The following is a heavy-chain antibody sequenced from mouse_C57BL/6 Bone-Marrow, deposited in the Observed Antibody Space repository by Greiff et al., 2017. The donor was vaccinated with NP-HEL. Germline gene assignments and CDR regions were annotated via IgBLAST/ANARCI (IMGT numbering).Heavy chain of an antibody. CDR3: ANSYDGYYLDY. CDR1: GFTFSDYG. V-gene: IGHV5-17*01. Sequence: EVQLVESGGGLVKPGGSLKLSCAASGFTFSDYGMHWVRQAPEKGLEWVAYISSGSSTIYYADTVKGRFTISRDNAKNTLFLQMTRLRSEDTAMYYCANSYDGYYLDYWGQGTTLTVSS. D-gene: IGHD2-3*01. J-gene: IGHJ2*01. CDR2: ISSGSSTI.